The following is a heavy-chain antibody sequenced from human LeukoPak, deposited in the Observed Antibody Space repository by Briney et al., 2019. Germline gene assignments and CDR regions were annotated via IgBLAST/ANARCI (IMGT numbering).Heavy chain of an antibody. J-gene: IGHJ4*02. CDR2: ITSSSSYI. CDR3: ARGESWFDY. V-gene: IGHV3-21*01. CDR1: GFTFSIHM. D-gene: IGHD2/OR15-2a*01. Sequence: GGSLRLSCAASGFTFSIHMMNWVRQAPGKGLEWVSSITSSSSYIYYADSVKGRITISRDNAKNSLYLQMNSLRAEDTAVYYCARGESWFDYWGQGTLVTVSS.